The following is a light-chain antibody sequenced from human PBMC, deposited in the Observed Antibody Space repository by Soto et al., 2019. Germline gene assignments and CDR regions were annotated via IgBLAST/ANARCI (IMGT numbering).Light chain of an antibody. CDR1: QNVNSW. CDR2: KAS. J-gene: IGKJ2*01. V-gene: IGKV1-5*03. Sequence: DVQMTQSPSTLSASIGDTVTMTCRASQNVNSWLAWYQQKPGKAPKLLIYKASILETGVPSRVSGGWSGTDFNLTISGLQPEDVATYYCQQYDSYPKTFGQGT. CDR3: QQYDSYPKT.